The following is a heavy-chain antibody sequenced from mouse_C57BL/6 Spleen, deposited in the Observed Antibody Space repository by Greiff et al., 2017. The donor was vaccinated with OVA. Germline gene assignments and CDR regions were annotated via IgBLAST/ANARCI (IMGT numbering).Heavy chain of an antibody. CDR2: IYPRDGST. V-gene: IGHV1-78*01. CDR1: GYTFTDHT. Sequence: QVQLQQSDAELVKPGASVKISCKASGYTFTDHTIHWMKQRPEQGLEWIGDIYPRDGSTKYNEKFKGQATLTADKSSSTAYMQLNCLTSEDSAVYVCARSESFYYFYAIDYWGQGTAVTVSS. J-gene: IGHJ4*01. D-gene: IGHD1-1*01. CDR3: ARSESFYYFYAIDY.